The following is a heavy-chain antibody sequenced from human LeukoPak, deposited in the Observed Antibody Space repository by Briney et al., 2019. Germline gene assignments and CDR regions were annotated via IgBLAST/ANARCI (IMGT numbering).Heavy chain of an antibody. CDR1: GFTFSSYW. Sequence: PGGSLRLSCAASGFTFSSYWMHWVRQAPGKGLVWVSRINSDGSSTSYADSVKCRCTISRDNSKNSLYLQMNSLRAEDTAVYYCARVYKAFDWLLYSGYMDVWGKGTTVTVSS. CDR3: ARVYKAFDWLLYSGYMDV. D-gene: IGHD3-9*01. CDR2: INSDGSST. J-gene: IGHJ6*03. V-gene: IGHV3-74*01.